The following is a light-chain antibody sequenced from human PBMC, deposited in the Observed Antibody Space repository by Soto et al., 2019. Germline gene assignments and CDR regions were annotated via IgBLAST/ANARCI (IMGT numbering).Light chain of an antibody. CDR2: SNN. CDR3: AAWDDSLNGYV. Sequence: QSGLTQSPSASGTPGQRGTISCSEGSSNIGGNTVNWYQQLPGTAPKLLIYSNNQRPSGVPDRFSGSKSGTSASLAISGLQSEDEADYYCAAWDDSLNGYVFGTGTKVTVL. CDR1: SSNIGGNT. V-gene: IGLV1-44*01. J-gene: IGLJ1*01.